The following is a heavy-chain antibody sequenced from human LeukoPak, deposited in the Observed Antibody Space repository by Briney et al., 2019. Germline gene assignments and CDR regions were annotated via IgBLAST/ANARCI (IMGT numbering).Heavy chain of an antibody. Sequence: SVRVSCKASGGTFSSYAISWVRQAPGQGLEWMGGIIPIFGTANYAQKFQGRVTITTDESTSTAYMELSSLRSEDTAVYYCARGRVPGTMIVVVRNYYMDVWGKGTTVTVSS. CDR1: GGTFSSYA. CDR2: IIPIFGTA. V-gene: IGHV1-69*05. CDR3: ARGRVPGTMIVVVRNYYMDV. J-gene: IGHJ6*03. D-gene: IGHD3-22*01.